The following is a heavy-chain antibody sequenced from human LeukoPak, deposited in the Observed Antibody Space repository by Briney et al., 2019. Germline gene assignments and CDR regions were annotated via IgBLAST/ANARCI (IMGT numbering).Heavy chain of an antibody. CDR3: ARDQAYSFDY. CDR1: GFTFSAYS. V-gene: IGHV3-48*01. D-gene: IGHD4-11*01. J-gene: IGHJ4*02. CDR2: IGSSSRPI. Sequence: GGSLRLSCAASGFTFSAYSMNWVRQAPEKGLEWVSYIGSSSRPIHYADSVKGRFTISRDNARNSLYLQMDSLRAEDTAVYYCARDQAYSFDYWGQGTLVTVSS.